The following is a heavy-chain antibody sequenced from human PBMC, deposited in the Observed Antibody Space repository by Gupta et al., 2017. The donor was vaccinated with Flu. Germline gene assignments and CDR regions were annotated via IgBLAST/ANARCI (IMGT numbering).Heavy chain of an antibody. CDR1: GFHFSSYG. V-gene: IGHV3-33*01. D-gene: IGHD2-15*01. J-gene: IGHJ4*02. Sequence: QVQLVESGGGVVQPGRSLRLSCAASGFHFSSYGMHWVRQAPGKGLEWVAVIWYDGSKNDDADSVKGRLTIARDNSKNTMYMQMNSLRDEDTAVDDCARDGSGFDYGGQGTMVTVSS. CDR3: ARDGSGFDY. CDR2: IWYDGSKN.